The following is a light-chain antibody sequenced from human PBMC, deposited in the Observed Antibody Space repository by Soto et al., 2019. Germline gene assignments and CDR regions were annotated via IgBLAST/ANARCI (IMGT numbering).Light chain of an antibody. J-gene: IGKJ4*01. CDR1: QGIRDF. CDR2: AAS. V-gene: IGKV1-9*01. CDR3: QQLNVYPLT. Sequence: DIQLTQSPSFLSASVEDRVTITCRASQGIRDFLAWYQQKPGKAPKLLIYAASTLQAGVPTRFSGFASGTEFTLTISNLQPADSATYYCQQLNVYPLTFGGGTKVEIK.